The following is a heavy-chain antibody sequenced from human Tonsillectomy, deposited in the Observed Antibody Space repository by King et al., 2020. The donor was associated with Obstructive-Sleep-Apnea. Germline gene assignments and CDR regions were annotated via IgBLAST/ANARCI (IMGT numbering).Heavy chain of an antibody. J-gene: IGHJ6*02. D-gene: IGHD3-10*01. CDR3: AKGSGSLLYYYYGMDV. Sequence: VQLVQSGGGLVKPGGSLRLSCAASGFTFSEYYMSWIRQAPGKGLEWVSYISSGGDTIYYGDSVKGRFTIPRDDAKNSLYLQMNSLRAEDTAVYYCAKGSGSLLYYYYGMDVWGQGTTVTVSS. CDR1: GFTFSEYY. V-gene: IGHV3-11*01. CDR2: ISSGGDTI.